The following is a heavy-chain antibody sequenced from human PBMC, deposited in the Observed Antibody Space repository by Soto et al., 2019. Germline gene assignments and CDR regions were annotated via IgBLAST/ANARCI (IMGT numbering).Heavy chain of an antibody. J-gene: IGHJ6*02. V-gene: IGHV1-69*13. CDR3: ARAGVVVPDAMSGYYYYGMDV. CDR2: IIPIFGTA. Sequence: GXPVKLSCRAAGGTFSSYAISWVRQAPGQGLEWMGGIIPIFGTANYAQKFQGRVTITADESTSTAYMELSSLRSEDTAVYYCARAGVVVPDAMSGYYYYGMDVWGQGTTVTVSS. CDR1: GGTFSSYA. D-gene: IGHD2-2*01.